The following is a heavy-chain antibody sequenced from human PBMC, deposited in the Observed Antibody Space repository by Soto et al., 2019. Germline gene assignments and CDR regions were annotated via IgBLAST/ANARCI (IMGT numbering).Heavy chain of an antibody. CDR2: VSASGGTT. Sequence: GGSLRPSCAASGFTFSSYAMSWVRQAPEMGLEWVSSVSASGGTTFYADSVKGRFTISRDNSKNTLYLQMNSLRAEDTAVYYCARKGGAPERTEADGSALYFDSWGQGTLVTVSS. CDR3: ARKGGAPERTEADGSALYFDS. J-gene: IGHJ4*02. CDR1: GFTFSSYA. V-gene: IGHV3-23*01. D-gene: IGHD3-10*01.